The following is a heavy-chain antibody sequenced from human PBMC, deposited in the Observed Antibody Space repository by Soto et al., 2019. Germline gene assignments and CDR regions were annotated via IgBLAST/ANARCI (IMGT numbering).Heavy chain of an antibody. CDR1: GYTFTSYA. Sequence: ASVKVSCKASGYTFTSYAMHWVRQAPGQRLEWMGWINAGNGNTKYSQKFQGRVTITRDTSASTAYMELSSLRSEDTAVYYCARDPRSIVVVTAHFDYWGQGTLVTVSS. CDR3: ARDPRSIVVVTAHFDY. V-gene: IGHV1-3*01. J-gene: IGHJ4*02. CDR2: INAGNGNT. D-gene: IGHD2-21*02.